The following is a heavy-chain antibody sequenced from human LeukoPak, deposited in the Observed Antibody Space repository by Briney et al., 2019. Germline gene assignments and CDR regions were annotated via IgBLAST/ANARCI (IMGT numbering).Heavy chain of an antibody. J-gene: IGHJ4*02. CDR3: AKDYCRGGNCPLPFFDF. V-gene: IGHV3-23*01. CDR1: GSTLTDHA. CDR2: IIDVGGT. Sequence: GGSLRLSCAVSGSTLTDHAWSWVRQAPGEGLEWVSGIIDVGGTYYADSVKGRFTISRDSSKNTLYLQMNNLRAEDTATYYCAKDYCRGGNCPLPFFDFWGQGTLVTVSS. D-gene: IGHD2-15*01.